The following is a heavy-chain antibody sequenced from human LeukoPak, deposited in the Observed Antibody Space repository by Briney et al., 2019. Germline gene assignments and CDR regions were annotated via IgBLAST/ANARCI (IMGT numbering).Heavy chain of an antibody. Sequence: VASVKVSCKASGYTFTSYAMHWVRQAPGQRLEWMGWINAGNGNTKYSQKFQGRVTITRDTSASTAYMELSNLRSEDTAVYYCARGSAGDVTGDYWGQGTLVTVSS. CDR3: ARGSAGDVTGDY. D-gene: IGHD6-19*01. CDR2: INAGNGNT. V-gene: IGHV1-3*01. J-gene: IGHJ4*02. CDR1: GYTFTSYA.